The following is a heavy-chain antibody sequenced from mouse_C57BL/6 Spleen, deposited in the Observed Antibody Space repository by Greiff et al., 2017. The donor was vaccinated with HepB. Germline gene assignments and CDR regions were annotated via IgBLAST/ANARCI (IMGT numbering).Heavy chain of an antibody. CDR3: AREEAARWAMDY. D-gene: IGHD6-1*01. Sequence: EVQLVESGGGLVKPGGSLKLSCAASGFTFSSYAMSWVRQTPEKRLEWVATISDGGSYTYYPDNVKGRFTISRDNAKNNLYLQMSHLKSEDTAMYYCAREEAARWAMDYWGQGTSVTVSS. CDR1: GFTFSSYA. V-gene: IGHV5-4*01. J-gene: IGHJ4*01. CDR2: ISDGGSYT.